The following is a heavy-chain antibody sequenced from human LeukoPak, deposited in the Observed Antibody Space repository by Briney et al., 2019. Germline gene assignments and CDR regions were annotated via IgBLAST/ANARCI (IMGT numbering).Heavy chain of an antibody. CDR3: AREAPFSSSQDY. CDR2: ISYDGGNK. V-gene: IGHV3-30*04. Sequence: GGSLRLSCAASGFTFSSYAMHWVRQAPGKGLEWVAVISYDGGNKYYADSVKGRFTISRDNSKNTLYLQMNSLRAEDTAVYYCAREAPFSSSQDYWGQGTLVTVSS. J-gene: IGHJ4*02. CDR1: GFTFSSYA. D-gene: IGHD6-13*01.